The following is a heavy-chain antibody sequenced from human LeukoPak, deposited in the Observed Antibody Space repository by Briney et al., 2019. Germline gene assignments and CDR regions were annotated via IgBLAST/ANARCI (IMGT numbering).Heavy chain of an antibody. CDR1: GGSISSYY. CDR2: IYYSGST. Sequence: ASETLSLTCTVSGGSISSYYWSWIRQPPGKGLEWIGYIYYSGSTNYNPSLKSRVSISVDTPKNQFSLKLSSVTAADTAVYYCARLPYLDAFDIWGQGTMVTVSS. V-gene: IGHV4-59*08. CDR3: ARLPYLDAFDI. J-gene: IGHJ3*02.